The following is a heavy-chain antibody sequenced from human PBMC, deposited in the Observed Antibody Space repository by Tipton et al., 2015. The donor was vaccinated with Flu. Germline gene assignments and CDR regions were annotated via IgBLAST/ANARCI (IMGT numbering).Heavy chain of an antibody. D-gene: IGHD1-26*01. CDR1: GFTVSSNY. V-gene: IGHV3-53*01. CDR3: ARDGVSGSYATFDY. CDR2: IYSGDST. Sequence: VQLVQSGGGLIQPGGSLRLSCAASGFTVSSNYMSWVRQAPGKGLEWVSVIYSGDSTHYAGSVKGRFTISRDNSKNTLYLQMNSLRAEDTAVYYCARDGVSGSYATFDYWGQGTLVTVSS. J-gene: IGHJ4*02.